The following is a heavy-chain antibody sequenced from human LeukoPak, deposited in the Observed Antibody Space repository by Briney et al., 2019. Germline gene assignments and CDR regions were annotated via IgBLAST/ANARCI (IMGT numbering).Heavy chain of an antibody. CDR1: GYTFTSYG. CDR3: ASSITMVRGVHDAFDI. CDR2: ISPYSGNT. V-gene: IGHV1-18*01. J-gene: IGHJ3*02. Sequence: ASVKVSCNPSGYTFTSYGITWVRQAPGQWLEWMGWISPYSGNTNYAQKLQGRVTMTTDTSTSTAYMERRSLRSDDTAVYYCASSITMVRGVHDAFDIWGQGTMVTVSS. D-gene: IGHD3-10*01.